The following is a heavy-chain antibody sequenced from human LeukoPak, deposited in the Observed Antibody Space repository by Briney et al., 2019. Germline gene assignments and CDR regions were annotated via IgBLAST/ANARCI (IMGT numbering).Heavy chain of an antibody. D-gene: IGHD6-13*01. V-gene: IGHV4-59*01. J-gene: IGHJ6*02. CDR1: GASIRSYY. CDR2: IYYSGST. CDR3: ARDRSSSYYYYYGMDV. Sequence: SETLTLTCTVSGASIRSYYWSWIRQPPGKGLEWLGCIYYSGSTNQNPSLKSRLTISVDTSKNQFSLKLSSVTAADTAVYYCARDRSSSYYYYYGMDVWGLGTTVTVSS.